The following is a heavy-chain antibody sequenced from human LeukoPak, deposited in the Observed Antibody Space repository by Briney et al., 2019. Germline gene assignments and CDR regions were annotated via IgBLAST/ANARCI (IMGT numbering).Heavy chain of an antibody. D-gene: IGHD3-22*01. CDR1: GGSISSSSYY. CDR3: ARRGYDSSGYYYAY. V-gene: IGHV4-39*01. J-gene: IGHJ4*02. CDR2: IYYSGST. Sequence: SGTLSLTCTVSGGSISSSSYYWGWIRQPPGKGLEWIGSIYYSGSTYYNPSLKSRVTISVDTSKNQFSLKLSSVTAADTAVYYCARRGYDSSGYYYAYWGQGTLVTASS.